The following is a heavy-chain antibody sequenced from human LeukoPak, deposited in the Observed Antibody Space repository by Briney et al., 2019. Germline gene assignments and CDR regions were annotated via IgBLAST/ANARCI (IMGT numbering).Heavy chain of an antibody. J-gene: IGHJ4*02. CDR1: GFTFSDYA. D-gene: IGHD4-11*01. CDR2: ISSSSTTI. V-gene: IGHV3-48*01. CDR3: ARGAPGLHYRSIDY. Sequence: GGSLGLSCTVSGFTFSDYAMHWLRQAPGKGLEWVAMISSSSTTIYYADSVKGRFTISRDNAKNSLYLQMNSLRAEDTAVYYCARGAPGLHYRSIDYWGQGTLVTASS.